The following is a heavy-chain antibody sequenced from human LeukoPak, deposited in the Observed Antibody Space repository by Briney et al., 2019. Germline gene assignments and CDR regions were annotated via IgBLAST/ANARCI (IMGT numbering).Heavy chain of an antibody. J-gene: IGHJ4*02. CDR2: INTNTGNP. CDR3: ARRVRGVMEGEVRHYFDL. D-gene: IGHD3-10*01. V-gene: IGHV7-4-1*02. CDR1: GYTFITYA. Sequence: ASVKVSCKASGYTFITYAMNWVRQAPGQGLEWMGWINTNTGNPTYTQGFAGRFVFSLDTSVSTAYLQISSLKAEDTAVYYCARRVRGVMEGEVRHYFDLWGQGTLVTVSS.